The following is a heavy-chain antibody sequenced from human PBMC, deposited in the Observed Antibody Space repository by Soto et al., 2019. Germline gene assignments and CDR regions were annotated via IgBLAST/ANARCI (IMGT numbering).Heavy chain of an antibody. CDR1: GCTFSSYE. D-gene: IGHD6-19*01. V-gene: IGHV3-48*03. CDR2: ISSSGSTI. CDR3: ARDQEAGSFFPYYYGMDV. Sequence: GGYLRLSCATSGCTFSSYEMNWVRQAPGKGLEWDSYISSSGSTIYYADSVRGRFPLTRDNAKNSLYLQMDSLRAEDTAVSYCARDQEAGSFFPYYYGMDVWGQGTTVTVAS. J-gene: IGHJ6*01.